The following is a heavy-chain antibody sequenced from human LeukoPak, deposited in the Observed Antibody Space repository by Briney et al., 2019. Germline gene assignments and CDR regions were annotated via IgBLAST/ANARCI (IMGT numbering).Heavy chain of an antibody. CDR1: GGSFSGDY. D-gene: IGHD2-21*01. J-gene: IGHJ4*02. V-gene: IGHV4-34*01. CDR3: ATFADSEPIDT. Sequence: PSETLALTCVVSGGSFSGDYLTWIRQAPGKGPEWIGDINHSGVTAYNPSLKSRASLSFGTSKNHFSLYLASVTAADTAVYFCATFADSEPIDTWGQGTLVTVSS. CDR2: INHSGVT.